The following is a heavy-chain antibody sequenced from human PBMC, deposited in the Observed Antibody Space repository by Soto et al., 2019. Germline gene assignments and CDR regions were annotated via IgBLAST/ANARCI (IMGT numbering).Heavy chain of an antibody. Sequence: GGSLRLSCAASGFTFSSDGMHWVRQAPGKGLEWVAVISYDGSNKYYADSVKGRFTISRDNSKNTLYLQMNSLRAEDTAVYYCAKDFSSGYLDYWGQGTLVTVSS. CDR3: AKDFSSGYLDY. V-gene: IGHV3-30*18. CDR2: ISYDGSNK. CDR1: GFTFSSDG. D-gene: IGHD3-22*01. J-gene: IGHJ4*02.